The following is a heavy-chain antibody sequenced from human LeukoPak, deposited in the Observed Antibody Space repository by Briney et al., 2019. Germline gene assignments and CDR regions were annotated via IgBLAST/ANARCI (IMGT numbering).Heavy chain of an antibody. V-gene: IGHV4-34*01. CDR3: ARGGTRTYYYDSSGHLYFDY. D-gene: IGHD3-22*01. J-gene: IGHJ4*02. CDR1: GGAFSGYY. Sequence: SETLSLTCAVYGGAFSGYYWSWIRQPPGKGLEWIGEINHSGSTNYNPSLKSRVTISVDTSKNQFSLKLSSVTAADTAVYYCARGGTRTYYYDSSGHLYFDYWGQGTLVTVSS. CDR2: INHSGST.